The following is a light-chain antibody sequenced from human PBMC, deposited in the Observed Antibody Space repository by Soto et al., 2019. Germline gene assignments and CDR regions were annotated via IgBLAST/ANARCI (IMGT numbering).Light chain of an antibody. V-gene: IGLV2-14*01. CDR3: NSYTNTAARV. CDR1: SSDVGAHNF. Sequence: QSALTPPASVSGSPGQSITISCTGTSSDVGAHNFVSWYQQHPGKAPKLMIYEVSNRPSGVSDRFSGSKSGNTASLTISGLQAEDEADYYCNSYTNTAARVFGTGTKVTVL. J-gene: IGLJ1*01. CDR2: EVS.